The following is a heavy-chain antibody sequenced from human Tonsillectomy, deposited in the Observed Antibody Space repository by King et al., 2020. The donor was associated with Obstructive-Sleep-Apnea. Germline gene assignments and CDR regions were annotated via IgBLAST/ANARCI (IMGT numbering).Heavy chain of an antibody. CDR1: GFTFSSYA. J-gene: IGHJ4*02. Sequence: VQLVESGGGLVQPGGSLRLSCGASGFTFSSYAMSWVRQAPGKGLEWVSAINGGSDRTYYADSVKGRFTISRDNSKNTLYLQMNGLRAEDTAVYYCAKEIPVDTNFDYWGQGTLVTVSS. CDR2: INGGSDRT. D-gene: IGHD5-18*01. CDR3: AKEIPVDTNFDY. V-gene: IGHV3-23*04.